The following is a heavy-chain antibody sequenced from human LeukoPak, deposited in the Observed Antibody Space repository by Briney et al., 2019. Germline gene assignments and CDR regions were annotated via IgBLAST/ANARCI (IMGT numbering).Heavy chain of an antibody. J-gene: IGHJ4*02. CDR1: GGTFSSYA. CDR2: IIPIFGTA. Sequence: SVKVSCKASGGTFSSYAISWVRQAPGQGLEWTGRIIPIFGTANYAQKVQGRVTITTDESTSTAYMELSRLRSEDTAVYYCAREVTMVRGVIPDYWGQGTLVTVSS. D-gene: IGHD3-10*01. CDR3: AREVTMVRGVIPDY. V-gene: IGHV1-69*05.